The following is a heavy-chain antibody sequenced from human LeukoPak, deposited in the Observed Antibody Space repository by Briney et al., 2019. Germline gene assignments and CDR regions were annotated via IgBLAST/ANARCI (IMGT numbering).Heavy chain of an antibody. CDR1: GFTFSSYG. CDR3: AKDRQLGRSSPYYYYMDV. D-gene: IGHD3-16*01. Sequence: GGSLRLSCAASGFTFSSYGMHWVRQAPGKGLEWVAFIRYDGSDKYYADSVKGRFTISRDNSKNTLYLQMNSLRAEDTAVYYCAKDRQLGRSSPYYYYMDVWGKGTTVTVSS. V-gene: IGHV3-30*02. CDR2: IRYDGSDK. J-gene: IGHJ6*03.